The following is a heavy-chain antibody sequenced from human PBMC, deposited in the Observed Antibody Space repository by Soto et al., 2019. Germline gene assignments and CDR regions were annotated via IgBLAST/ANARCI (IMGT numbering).Heavy chain of an antibody. J-gene: IGHJ6*02. Sequence: SETLSLTCTVSGGSISSYYWSWIRQPPGKGLEWIGYIYYSGSTNYNPSLKSRVTISVDTSKNQFSLKLSSVTAADTAVYYCARAPGLSPRIGAYYYYYYGMDVWGQGTTVTVSS. CDR1: GGSISSYY. CDR2: IYYSGST. CDR3: ARAPGLSPRIGAYYYYYYGMDV. D-gene: IGHD3-10*01. V-gene: IGHV4-59*01.